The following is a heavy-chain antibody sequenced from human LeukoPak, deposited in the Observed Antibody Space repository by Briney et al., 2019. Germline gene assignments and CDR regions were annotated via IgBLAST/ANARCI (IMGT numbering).Heavy chain of an antibody. CDR3: ARVSSWGNWFDP. CDR1: GGSFSGYY. V-gene: IGHV4-34*01. Sequence: PSETLSLTCAVYGGSFSGYYWSWIRQSPGKGLEWIGEINHSGSTNSNPSLKSRVTISVDTSKNQFSLKLSSVTAADTAVYYCARVSSWGNWFDPWGQGTLVTVSS. D-gene: IGHD6-13*01. J-gene: IGHJ5*02. CDR2: INHSGST.